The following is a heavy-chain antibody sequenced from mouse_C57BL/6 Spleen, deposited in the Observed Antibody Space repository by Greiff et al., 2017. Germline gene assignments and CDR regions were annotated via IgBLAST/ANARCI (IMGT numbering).Heavy chain of an antibody. Sequence: EVKLMESGGDLVKPGGSLKLSCAASGFTFSSYGMSWVRQTPDKRLEWVATISSGGSYTYYPDSVKGRFTISRDNAKNTLYLQMSSLKSEDTAMYYCASTVVATGDYFDYWGQGTTLTVSS. V-gene: IGHV5-6*01. CDR1: GFTFSSYG. D-gene: IGHD1-1*01. CDR3: ASTVVATGDYFDY. CDR2: ISSGGSYT. J-gene: IGHJ2*01.